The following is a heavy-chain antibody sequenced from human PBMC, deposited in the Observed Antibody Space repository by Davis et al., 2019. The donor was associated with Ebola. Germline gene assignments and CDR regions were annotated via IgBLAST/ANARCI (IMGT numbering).Heavy chain of an antibody. CDR3: ARGGEWELTDY. D-gene: IGHD1-26*01. V-gene: IGHV4-34*01. Sequence: PSETLSLTCAVYGGSFSGYYWSWIRQPPGKGLEWIGEINHSGSTNYNPSLKSRVTISVDTSKNQFSLKLSSVTAADTAVYYCARGGEWELTDYWGQGTLVTVSS. J-gene: IGHJ4*02. CDR1: GGSFSGYY. CDR2: INHSGST.